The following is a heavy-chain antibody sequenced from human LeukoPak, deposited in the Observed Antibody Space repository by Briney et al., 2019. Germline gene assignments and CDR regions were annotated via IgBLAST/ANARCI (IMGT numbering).Heavy chain of an antibody. CDR2: INPNSGGT. D-gene: IGHD2-2*01. Sequence: GASVKVSCKASGYTFTGYYMHWVRQAPGQGLEWMGWINPNSGGTNYAQKFQGWVTMTRDTSISTAYTELNRLRSDDTAVYYCARGTRSVVVVPAASLDYWGQGTLVTVSS. CDR1: GYTFTGYY. J-gene: IGHJ4*02. CDR3: ARGTRSVVVVPAASLDY. V-gene: IGHV1-2*04.